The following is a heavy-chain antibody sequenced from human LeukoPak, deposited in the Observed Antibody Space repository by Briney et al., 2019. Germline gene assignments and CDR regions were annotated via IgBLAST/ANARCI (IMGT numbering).Heavy chain of an antibody. D-gene: IGHD4-23*01. CDR1: GFTFSSYA. Sequence: PGGSLRLSCAASGFTFSSYAMSWVRQAPGKGLEWVSTMSGSGGSTYYADSVKGRFTISRDNSKSTLYLQLSSLRAEDTAVYYCAKSPTVDAAFDIWGQGTMVTVSS. CDR2: MSGSGGST. CDR3: AKSPTVDAAFDI. J-gene: IGHJ3*02. V-gene: IGHV3-23*01.